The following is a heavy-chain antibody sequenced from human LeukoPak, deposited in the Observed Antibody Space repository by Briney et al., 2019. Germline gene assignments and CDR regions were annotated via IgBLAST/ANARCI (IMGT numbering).Heavy chain of an antibody. Sequence: GGSLRLSCAASGFTISNRDMNWVRQAPGEGLEWVSVISGGGETSYYADSVKGRFTISRDNSKNTIYLQMNSLGAEDTAVYYCVKGLRSYGYSLFDYWGQGSLVTVSS. V-gene: IGHV3-23*01. J-gene: IGHJ4*02. CDR1: GFTISNRD. CDR3: VKGLRSYGYSLFDY. D-gene: IGHD5-18*01. CDR2: ISGGGETS.